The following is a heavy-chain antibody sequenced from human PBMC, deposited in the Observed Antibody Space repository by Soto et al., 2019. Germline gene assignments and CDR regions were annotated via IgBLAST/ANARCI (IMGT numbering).Heavy chain of an antibody. CDR1: GGSISSGGYS. Sequence: SETLSLTCAVSGGSISSGGYSWSWIRQPPGKGLEWIGYIYHSGSTYYNPSLKSRVTISVDRSKNQFSLKLSSVTAADTAVYYCARVSYYDFGYNWFDPWGQGTLATVSS. V-gene: IGHV4-30-2*01. CDR2: IYHSGST. D-gene: IGHD3-3*01. CDR3: ARVSYYDFGYNWFDP. J-gene: IGHJ5*02.